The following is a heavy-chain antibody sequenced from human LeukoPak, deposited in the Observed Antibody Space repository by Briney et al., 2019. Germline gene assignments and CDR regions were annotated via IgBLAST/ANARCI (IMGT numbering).Heavy chain of an antibody. D-gene: IGHD2-8*01. CDR3: ARDQNHRALMVYAKAAYYYYYMDV. J-gene: IGHJ6*03. CDR1: GYTFTSYA. CDR2: IIPIFGTA. V-gene: IGHV1-69*05. Sequence: SVKVSCKASGYTFTSYAISWVRQAPGQGLEWMGGIIPIFGTANYAQKFQGRVTITTDESTSTAYMELSSLRSEDTAVYYCARDQNHRALMVYAKAAYYYYYMDVWGKGTTVTVSS.